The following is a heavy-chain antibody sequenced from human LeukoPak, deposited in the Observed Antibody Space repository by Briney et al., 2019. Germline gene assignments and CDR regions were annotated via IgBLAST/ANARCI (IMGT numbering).Heavy chain of an antibody. CDR1: GGTFSSYA. D-gene: IGHD6-6*01. CDR2: IIPIFGTA. J-gene: IGHJ4*02. V-gene: IGHV1-69*05. CDR3: ARGGEYSSSSPFDY. Sequence: SVKVSCKASGGTFSSYAISWVRQAPGQGLEWMGGIIPIFGTANYAQKFQGRVTITTDESTSTAYMELGSLRSEDTAVYYCARGGEYSSSSPFDYWGQGTLVTVSS.